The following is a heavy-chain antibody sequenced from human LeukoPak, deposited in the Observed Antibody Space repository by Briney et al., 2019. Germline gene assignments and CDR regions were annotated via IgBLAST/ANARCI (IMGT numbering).Heavy chain of an antibody. CDR2: ISPYNGNT. CDR3: TRVGSSGPEGWFDP. CDR1: GYTFTNYG. V-gene: IGHV1-18*01. J-gene: IGHJ5*02. D-gene: IGHD6-19*01. Sequence: ASVKVSCKASGYTFTNYGITWVRQAPGQGLEWMGWISPYNGNTRYAQKVQGRVTMTTDTSTSTAYMELRSLRSDDTAGYYCTRVGSSGPEGWFDPWAQGTPVTVSS.